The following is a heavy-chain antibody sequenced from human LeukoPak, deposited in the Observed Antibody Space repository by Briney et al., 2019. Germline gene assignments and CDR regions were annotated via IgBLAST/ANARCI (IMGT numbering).Heavy chain of an antibody. V-gene: IGHV3-13*04. CDR3: AVPQWELLN. J-gene: IGHJ4*02. CDR1: GFSFSNYD. D-gene: IGHD1-26*01. CDR2: IGTEGDT. Sequence: GGSLRLSCAASGFSFSNYDMYWVRQTTGKGLEWVSGIGTEGDTYYADSVKGRFTISRENAKNSLYLQINSLRAGDTAVYYCAVPQWELLNWGQGTLVTVSS.